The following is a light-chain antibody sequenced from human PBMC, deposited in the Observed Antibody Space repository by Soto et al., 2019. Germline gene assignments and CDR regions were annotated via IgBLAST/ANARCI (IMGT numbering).Light chain of an antibody. CDR3: HQYDNWPKT. J-gene: IGKJ5*01. CDR2: GAS. V-gene: IGKV3-15*01. CDR1: QSVSSN. Sequence: EVVVTQSPATLSVSPGERATLSCRASQSVSSNLAWYQQKPGQAPRLLIYGASNRATGIPARFSGSGSGTEFTLTISSLQSEDFAVYYCHQYDNWPKTFGQGTRLEIK.